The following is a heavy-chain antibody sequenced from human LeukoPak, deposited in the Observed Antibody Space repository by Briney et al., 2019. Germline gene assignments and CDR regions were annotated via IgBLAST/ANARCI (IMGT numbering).Heavy chain of an antibody. CDR3: ARSAMDDAFDI. D-gene: IGHD2-2*01. CDR1: GFTFSSYG. CDR2: IWYDGSNK. J-gene: IGHJ3*02. V-gene: IGHV3-33*01. Sequence: PGRSLRLSCAASGFTFSSYGMHWVRQAPGKGLEWVAVIWYDGSNKYYADSVKGRFTISRDNSKNTLYLQMNSLRAGDTAVYYCARSAMDDAFDIWGQGTMVTVSS.